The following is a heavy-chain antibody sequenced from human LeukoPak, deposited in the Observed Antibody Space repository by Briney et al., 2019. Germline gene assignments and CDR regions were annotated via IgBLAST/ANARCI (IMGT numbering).Heavy chain of an antibody. D-gene: IGHD6-19*01. J-gene: IGHJ6*02. CDR3: ARVSPIAVAGSSYYYAIDV. CDR1: GGSISNYY. V-gene: IGHV4-4*07. CDR2: IYSSGTT. Sequence: ETLSLTCNVSGGSISNYYWTWIRQPAGRGLEWIGRIYSSGTTTYNPSLKSRVAMSVDTSRNQFSLKLSSVTAADAAVYYYARVSPIAVAGSSYYYAIDVWGQGTTVTVSS.